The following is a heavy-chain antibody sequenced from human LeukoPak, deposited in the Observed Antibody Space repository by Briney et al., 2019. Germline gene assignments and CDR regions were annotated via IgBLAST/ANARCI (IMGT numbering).Heavy chain of an antibody. Sequence: GGSLRFSCAASGFTVSSNYMNWVRQAPGKGLKWVSVIYTGGSTYYADSVRGRFTISRDKSKNTLYLQMNSLGAEDTAVYFCARSYCSSTGCPDAFDIWGQGTMVTVSS. D-gene: IGHD2-2*01. J-gene: IGHJ3*02. CDR1: GFTVSSNY. CDR3: ARSYCSSTGCPDAFDI. CDR2: IYTGGST. V-gene: IGHV3-53*01.